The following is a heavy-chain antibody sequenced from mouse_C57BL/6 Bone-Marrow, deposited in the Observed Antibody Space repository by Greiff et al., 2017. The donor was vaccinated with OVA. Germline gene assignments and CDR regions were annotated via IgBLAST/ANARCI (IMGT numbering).Heavy chain of an antibody. CDR3: ARDPYWDGAY. J-gene: IGHJ3*01. CDR2: ISDGGSYT. D-gene: IGHD4-1*01. CDR1: GFTFSSYA. V-gene: IGHV5-4*01. Sequence: EVHLVESGGGLVKPGGFLKLSCAASGFTFSSYAMSWVRQTPEKRLEWVATISDGGSYTYYPDNVKGRFTISRDNAKNNLYLQMSHLKSEDTAMYYCARDPYWDGAYWGQGTLVTVSA.